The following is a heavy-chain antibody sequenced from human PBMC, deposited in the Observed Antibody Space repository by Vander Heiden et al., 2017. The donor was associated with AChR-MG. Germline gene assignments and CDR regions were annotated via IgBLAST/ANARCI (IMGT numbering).Heavy chain of an antibody. D-gene: IGHD1-26*01. CDR1: GFSLSTSGVG. CDR2: IYWDDDK. Sequence: QITLKESGPTLVKPTQTLTLTCTFSGFSLSTSGVGVGWIRQPPGKALEWLALIYWDDDKRYSPSLKSRLTITKDTSKNQVVLTMTNMDPVDTATYYCAHISGSQFSDAFDIWGQGTMVTVSS. J-gene: IGHJ3*02. V-gene: IGHV2-5*02. CDR3: AHISGSQFSDAFDI.